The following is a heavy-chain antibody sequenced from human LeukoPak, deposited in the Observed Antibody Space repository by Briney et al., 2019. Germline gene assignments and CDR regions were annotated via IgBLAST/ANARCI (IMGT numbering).Heavy chain of an antibody. J-gene: IGHJ4*02. Sequence: GGSLRLSCAASGFTFSSYAMRWVRQAPGKGLEWVAVISYDGSNKYYADSVKGRFTISRDNSKNTLYLQMNSLRAEDTAVYYCARVGGYDPISSYFDYWGQGTLVTVSS. CDR2: ISYDGSNK. V-gene: IGHV3-30*04. CDR1: GFTFSSYA. D-gene: IGHD5-12*01. CDR3: ARVGGYDPISSYFDY.